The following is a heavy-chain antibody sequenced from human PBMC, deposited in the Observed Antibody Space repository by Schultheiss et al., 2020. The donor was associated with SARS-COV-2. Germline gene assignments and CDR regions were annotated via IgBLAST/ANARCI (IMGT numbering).Heavy chain of an antibody. J-gene: IGHJ3*02. CDR1: GFTFSSYA. CDR2: IKQDGSEK. D-gene: IGHD2-2*02. V-gene: IGHV3-7*01. CDR3: VRNHCSSTSCYTVFDDAFDI. Sequence: GGSLRLSCAASGFTFSSYAMSWVRQAPGKGLEWVANIKQDGSEKYYVDSVKGRFTISRDNAKNSLYLQMNSLRDGDTAVYYCVRNHCSSTSCYTVFDDAFDIWGQGTMVTVSS.